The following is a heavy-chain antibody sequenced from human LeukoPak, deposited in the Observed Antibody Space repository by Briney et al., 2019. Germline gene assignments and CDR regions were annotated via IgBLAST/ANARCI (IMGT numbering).Heavy chain of an antibody. D-gene: IGHD6-6*01. CDR2: IYTSGST. V-gene: IGHV4-4*09. CDR3: ARRSSSSEFDP. J-gene: IGHJ5*02. CDR1: GGSISSHY. Sequence: SETLSLTCTVSGGSISSHYWSWIRQPPGKGLEWIGYIYTSGSTNYNPSLKSRVTISVDTSKNQFSLKLSSVTAADTAVYYCARRSSSSEFDPWGQGTLVTVSS.